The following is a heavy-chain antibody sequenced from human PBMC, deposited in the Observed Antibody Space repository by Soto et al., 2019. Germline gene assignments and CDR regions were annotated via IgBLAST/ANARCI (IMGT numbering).Heavy chain of an antibody. CDR2: IIPIFGTA. D-gene: IGHD2-15*01. CDR3: ARVVTVVKSFHYWYFDL. J-gene: IGHJ2*01. Sequence: QVQLVQSGAEVKKPGSSVKVSCKASGGTFSSYAISWVRQAPGQGLEWMGGIIPIFGTANYAQKFQGRVTITADESTSTAYMELSSLRSEDTAVYDCARVVTVVKSFHYWYFDLWGRDTLVTVSS. CDR1: GGTFSSYA. V-gene: IGHV1-69*12.